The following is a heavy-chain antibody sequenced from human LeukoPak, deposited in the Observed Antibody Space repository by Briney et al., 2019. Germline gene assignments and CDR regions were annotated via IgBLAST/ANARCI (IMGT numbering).Heavy chain of an antibody. V-gene: IGHV1-46*01. CDR1: GYTFTSYH. CDR3: ARDSGSYTLGGY. Sequence: ASVKVSCKASGYTFTSYHMHWVRQAPGQGLEWMGIINPSGGRTSNAQKFQGRVTMTRGTSTSTVYMELSSLRSEDTAVYYCARDSGSYTLGGYWGQGTLVTVSS. J-gene: IGHJ4*02. CDR2: INPSGGRT. D-gene: IGHD1-26*01.